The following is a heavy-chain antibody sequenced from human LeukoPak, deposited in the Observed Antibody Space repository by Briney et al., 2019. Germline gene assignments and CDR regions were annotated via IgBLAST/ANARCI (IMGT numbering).Heavy chain of an antibody. CDR1: GFTFSSYA. CDR3: AKKELRWFGVGSQAPNWSDP. D-gene: IGHD3-10*01. Sequence: GGSLRLSCAASGFTFSSYAMSWVRQAPGKGLEWVSAISGSGGSTYYADSVKGRFTISRDNSKNTLYLQMNSLRAEDTAVYYCAKKELRWFGVGSQAPNWSDPWGQGTLVTVSS. J-gene: IGHJ5*02. CDR2: ISGSGGST. V-gene: IGHV3-23*01.